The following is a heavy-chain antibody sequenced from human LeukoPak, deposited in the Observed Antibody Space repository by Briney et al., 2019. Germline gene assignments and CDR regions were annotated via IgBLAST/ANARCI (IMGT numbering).Heavy chain of an antibody. CDR3: ATRDTLYCSSITCQHIYYYYYMDV. Sequence: HPGGSLRLSCAASGFTFSTYAMHWVRQAPGKGLEWVAVISYDGSSKYYADSVKGRFTISRDNSKNTLYLQMNSLRAEDTAVYYCATRDTLYCSSITCQHIYYYYYMDVWGKGTTVTVSS. D-gene: IGHD2-2*01. CDR1: GFTFSTYA. J-gene: IGHJ6*03. V-gene: IGHV3-30*04. CDR2: ISYDGSSK.